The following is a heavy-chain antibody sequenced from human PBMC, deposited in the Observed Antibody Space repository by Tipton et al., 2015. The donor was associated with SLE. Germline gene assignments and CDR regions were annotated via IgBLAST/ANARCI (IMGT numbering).Heavy chain of an antibody. D-gene: IGHD2-15*01. J-gene: IGHJ6*02. V-gene: IGHV3-21*01. CDR2: ISSTSNYI. CDR1: GFTFSSYS. Sequence: SLRLSCAASGFTFSSYSMNWVRQAPGKGLEWVSSISSTSNYIYYADSVKGRFTISRDNAKNSLYLQMNSLRAEDTAVYYCAKWALACSGGSCYLGGPFGMDVWGQGTTVTVSS. CDR3: AKWALACSGGSCYLGGPFGMDV.